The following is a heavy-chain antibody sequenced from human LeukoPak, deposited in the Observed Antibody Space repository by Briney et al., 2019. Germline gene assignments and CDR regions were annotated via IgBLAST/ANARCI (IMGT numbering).Heavy chain of an antibody. V-gene: IGHV3-23*01. CDR1: GFTFSSYA. J-gene: IGHJ4*02. D-gene: IGHD3-22*01. Sequence: GGSLRLSCAASGFTFSSYAMSWVRQAPGKGLEWVSAISGSGGSTYYAGSVKGRFTISRDNSKNTLYLQMNSLRAEDTAVYYCAKDASGTSGYRNYYFDYWGQGTLVTVSS. CDR3: AKDASGTSGYRNYYFDY. CDR2: ISGSGGST.